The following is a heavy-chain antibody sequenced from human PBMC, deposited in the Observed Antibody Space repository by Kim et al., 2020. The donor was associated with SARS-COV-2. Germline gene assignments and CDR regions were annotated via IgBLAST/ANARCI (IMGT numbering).Heavy chain of an antibody. J-gene: IGHJ4*02. Sequence: GGSLRLSCAASGFIFSNSWMHWVRQAPGKGLEWVATICADGSQKYYADSVKGRFTISRDNAENSLNLQMNSLRAEDTALYYCTRALEYCGQGTLVTVSS. CDR2: ICADGSQK. V-gene: IGHV3-7*01. CDR1: GFIFSNSW. CDR3: TRALEY.